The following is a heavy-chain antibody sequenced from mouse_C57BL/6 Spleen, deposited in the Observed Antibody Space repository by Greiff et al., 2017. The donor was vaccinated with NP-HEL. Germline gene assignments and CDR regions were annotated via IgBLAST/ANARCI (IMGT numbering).Heavy chain of an antibody. CDR1: GYTFTSYG. V-gene: IGHV1-81*01. Sequence: VKLVESGAELARPGASVKLSCKASGYTFTSYGISWVKQRTGQGLEWIGEIYPRSGNNYYNEKFKGKATLTADKSSSTAYMELRCLTSENSAVYFCARLYIAPVVTPMDYWGQGTSVTVSS. J-gene: IGHJ4*01. CDR3: ARLYIAPVVTPMDY. D-gene: IGHD1-1*01. CDR2: IYPRSGNN.